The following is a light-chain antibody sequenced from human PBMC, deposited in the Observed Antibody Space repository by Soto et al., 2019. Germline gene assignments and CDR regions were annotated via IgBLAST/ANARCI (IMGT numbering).Light chain of an antibody. Sequence: DIQMTQSPSTLSASVADRVTITCRASQTVSIYLNWYRQKPWKAPELLIFAASDLQSGVPSRFSGSGSGTDFTLTISSLQPEDFATYYCQQTYSSPQTFGQGTKVDIK. CDR3: QQTYSSPQT. J-gene: IGKJ1*01. CDR1: QTVSIY. CDR2: AAS. V-gene: IGKV1-39*01.